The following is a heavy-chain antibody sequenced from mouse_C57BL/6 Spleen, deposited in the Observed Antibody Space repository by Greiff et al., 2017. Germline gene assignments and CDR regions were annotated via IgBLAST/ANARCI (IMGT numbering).Heavy chain of an antibody. V-gene: IGHV5-17*01. Sequence: EVKLVESGGGLVKPGGSLKLSCAASGFTFSDYGMHWVRQAPEKGLEWVAYISSGSSTIYYADSVKGRFTISRDDAKNTLFLQMTSLRAEDTAIYYCARGISWFAYWGQGTLVTVSA. J-gene: IGHJ3*01. CDR3: ARGISWFAY. CDR2: ISSGSSTI. CDR1: GFTFSDYG.